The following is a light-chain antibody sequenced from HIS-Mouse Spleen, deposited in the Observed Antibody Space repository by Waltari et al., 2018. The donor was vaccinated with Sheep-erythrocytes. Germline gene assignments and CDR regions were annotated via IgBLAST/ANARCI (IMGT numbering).Light chain of an antibody. CDR1: SSDVGSYNL. CDR2: EGS. Sequence: QSALTQPASVSGSPGQSITISCTGTSSDVGSYNLVPRYQQPPGKAPKLMIYEGSKRPSGVSNRFSGSKSGNTASLTISGLQAEDEADYYCCSYAGSSTWVFGGGTKLTVL. V-gene: IGLV2-23*01. J-gene: IGLJ3*02. CDR3: CSYAGSSTWV.